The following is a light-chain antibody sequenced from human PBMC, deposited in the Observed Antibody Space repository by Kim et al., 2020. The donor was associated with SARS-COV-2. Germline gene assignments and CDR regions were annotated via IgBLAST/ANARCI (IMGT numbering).Light chain of an antibody. CDR1: SSNSGSYV. J-gene: IGLJ3*02. CDR2: SVD. CDR3: AAWDDSLNGSV. V-gene: IGLV1-44*01. Sequence: GPRGSRYRSGSSSNSGSYVVSWCQQLPASGPKLHLLSVDYRPSGVRGRFSGAKSGTAASLDISGLESEAEADYYCAAWDDSLNGSVFGGGTQLTVL.